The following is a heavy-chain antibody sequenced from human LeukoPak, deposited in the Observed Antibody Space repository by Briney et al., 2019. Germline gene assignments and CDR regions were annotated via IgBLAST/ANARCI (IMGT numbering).Heavy chain of an antibody. CDR1: GGTFSSYA. CDR3: ARDGRGIAAALYDY. J-gene: IGHJ4*02. V-gene: IGHV1-69*13. D-gene: IGHD6-13*01. CDR2: IIPIFGTA. Sequence: ASVKVSCKASGGTFSSYAISWVRQAPGQGLEGMGGIIPIFGTANYAQKFQGRVTITADESTSTAYMELSSLRSEDTAVYYCARDGRGIAAALYDYWGQGTLVTVSS.